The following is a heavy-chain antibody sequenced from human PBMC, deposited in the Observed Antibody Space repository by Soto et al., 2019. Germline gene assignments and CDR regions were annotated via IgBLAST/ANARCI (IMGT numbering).Heavy chain of an antibody. Sequence: QVQLQQWGAGLLKPSETLSLTCAVYGGSFSGYYWSWIRQPPGKGLEWIGEINHSGSTNYNPSLKSRVTISVDTSKNQFSLKLSSVTAADTAVYYCARNRPYYDFWSGYYTGYYFDYWGREPWSPSPQ. CDR1: GGSFSGYY. V-gene: IGHV4-34*01. J-gene: IGHJ4*02. CDR3: ARNRPYYDFWSGYYTGYYFDY. D-gene: IGHD3-3*01. CDR2: INHSGST.